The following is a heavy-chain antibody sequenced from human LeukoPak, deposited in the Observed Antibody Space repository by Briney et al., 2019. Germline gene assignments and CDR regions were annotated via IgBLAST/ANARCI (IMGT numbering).Heavy chain of an antibody. CDR2: ISSSSSYI. CDR1: GFTFSSYS. V-gene: IGHV3-21*01. Sequence: GGSLRLSCAASGFTFSSYSMNWVRQAPGKGLEWVSSISSSSSYIYYADSVKVRFTISRDNAKNSLYLQMNSLRAEDTAVYYCAREEANTYYYDSSGYYYYWGQGTLVTVSS. J-gene: IGHJ4*02. CDR3: AREEANTYYYDSSGYYYY. D-gene: IGHD3-22*01.